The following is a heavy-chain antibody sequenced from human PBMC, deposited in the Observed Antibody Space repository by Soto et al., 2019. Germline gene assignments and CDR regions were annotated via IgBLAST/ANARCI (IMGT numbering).Heavy chain of an antibody. CDR2: IYYSGST. Sequence: SETLSLTCTVSGGSISSYYWSWIRQPPGKGLEWIGYIYYSGSTNYNPSLKSRVTISVDTSKNQFSLKLSSVTAADTAVYYCARDHHDSSGYYFDYWGRGTLVTVSS. J-gene: IGHJ4*02. V-gene: IGHV4-59*01. D-gene: IGHD3-22*01. CDR1: GGSISSYY. CDR3: ARDHHDSSGYYFDY.